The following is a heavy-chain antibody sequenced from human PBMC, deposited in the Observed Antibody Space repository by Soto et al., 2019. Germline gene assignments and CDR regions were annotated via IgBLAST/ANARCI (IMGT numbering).Heavy chain of an antibody. CDR1: GGTFSSYA. CDR3: ARGRITGTFRWYNWFDP. Sequence: GASVKVSCKASGGTFSSYAISWVRQAPGQGLEWMGGIIPIFGTANYAQKFQGRVTITADESTSTAYMELSSLRSEDTAVYYCARGRITGTFRWYNWFDPWGQGTLVTVSS. J-gene: IGHJ5*02. CDR2: IIPIFGTA. V-gene: IGHV1-69*13. D-gene: IGHD1-7*01.